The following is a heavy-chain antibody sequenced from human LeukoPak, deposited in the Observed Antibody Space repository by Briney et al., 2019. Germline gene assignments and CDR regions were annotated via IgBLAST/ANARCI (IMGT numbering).Heavy chain of an antibody. Sequence: GRSLRLSCAASGFTFSSHWMHWVRQAPGKGLVWVSRINGDGSSTTYADSVKGRFTISRDNAKNTLYLQMNSLRAEDTAVYYCARYLRNSHGDFDYWGQGTLVTVSS. CDR2: INGDGSST. CDR3: ARYLRNSHGDFDY. J-gene: IGHJ4*02. V-gene: IGHV3-74*01. CDR1: GFTFSSHW. D-gene: IGHD5-18*01.